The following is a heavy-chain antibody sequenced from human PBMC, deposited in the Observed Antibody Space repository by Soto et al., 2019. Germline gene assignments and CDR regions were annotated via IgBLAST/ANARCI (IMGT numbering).Heavy chain of an antibody. CDR3: ASPKGDGYNWNAFDI. V-gene: IGHV4-34*01. J-gene: IGHJ3*02. CDR1: GGSFSGYY. CDR2: INHSGST. D-gene: IGHD5-12*01. Sequence: SETLSLTCAVYGGSFSGYYWSWIRQPPGKGLEWIGEINHSGSTNYNPSLKSRVTISVDTSKNQFSLKLSSVTAADTAVYYCASPKGDGYNWNAFDIWGQGTMV.